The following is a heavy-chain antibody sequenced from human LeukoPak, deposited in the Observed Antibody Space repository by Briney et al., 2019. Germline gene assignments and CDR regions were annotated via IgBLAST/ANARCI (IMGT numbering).Heavy chain of an antibody. CDR1: GGSFSGYY. V-gene: IGHV4-34*01. J-gene: IGHJ4*02. Sequence: SETLSLTCAVYGGSFSGYYWSWIRQPPGKGLEWIGEINHSGSTNYNPSLKSRVTISVDTSKNQFSLKLSSVTAADTAVYYCARLDMVATNKSFDYWGQGTLVTVSS. CDR2: INHSGST. CDR3: ARLDMVATNKSFDY. D-gene: IGHD5-12*01.